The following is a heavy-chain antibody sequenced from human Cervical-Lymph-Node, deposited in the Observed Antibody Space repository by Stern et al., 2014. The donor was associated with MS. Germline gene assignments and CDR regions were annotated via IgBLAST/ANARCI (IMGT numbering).Heavy chain of an antibody. CDR1: GGSISSGSDY. CDR2: IPPSGSA. J-gene: IGHJ4*02. CDR3: ASGYRIFDY. Sequence: VQLVESGPGLVKPSQTLSLTCTVSGGSISSGSDYWSWIRQPVGKGLEWIGRIPPSGSAFYTPSLKSRVTISTDTSMTQFSLELNSATAADTAIYYCASGYRIFDYWGQGILVTVSS. V-gene: IGHV4-61*02. D-gene: IGHD5-18*01.